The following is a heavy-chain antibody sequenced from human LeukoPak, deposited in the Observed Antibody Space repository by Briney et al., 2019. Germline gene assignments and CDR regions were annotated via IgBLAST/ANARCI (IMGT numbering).Heavy chain of an antibody. V-gene: IGHV3-20*04. Sequence: GGSLRLSCAASGFTFSSYSMNWVRQAPGKGLEWVSGINWNGGSTGYADSVRGRFTISRDNAKNSLYLQMNSLRAEDTAVYYCGRGHWGLDYWGQGTLVTVS. CDR3: GRGHWGLDY. CDR2: INWNGGST. CDR1: GFTFSSYS. J-gene: IGHJ4*02. D-gene: IGHD7-27*01.